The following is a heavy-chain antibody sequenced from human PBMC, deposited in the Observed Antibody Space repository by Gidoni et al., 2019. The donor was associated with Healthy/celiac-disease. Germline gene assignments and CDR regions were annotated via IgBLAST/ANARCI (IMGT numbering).Heavy chain of an antibody. J-gene: IGHJ4*02. V-gene: IGHV2-26*01. CDR2: IFSNDEK. Sequence: GWLAHIFSNDEKSYSTSLKSRLTISKDTSKSQVVLTMTNMDPVDTATYYCARIRSGGAAADHQDIYYFDYWGQGTLVTVSS. D-gene: IGHD6-13*01. CDR3: ARIRSGGAAADHQDIYYFDY.